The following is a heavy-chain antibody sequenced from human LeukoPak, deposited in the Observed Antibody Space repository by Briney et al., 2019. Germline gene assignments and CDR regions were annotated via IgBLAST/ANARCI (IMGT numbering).Heavy chain of an antibody. J-gene: IGHJ3*02. D-gene: IGHD5-18*01. V-gene: IGHV3-7*01. CDR1: RFTFSTSW. CDR3: ARDSGYNAFDI. CDR2: INLDGSTK. Sequence: GGSLRLSCTASRFTFSTSWMAGVRQAPGKGLEWVANINLDGSTKNFVDSVKGRFTISRDNAKNSLYLQMDSLRAEDTAVYYCARDSGYNAFDIWGQGTMVTVSS.